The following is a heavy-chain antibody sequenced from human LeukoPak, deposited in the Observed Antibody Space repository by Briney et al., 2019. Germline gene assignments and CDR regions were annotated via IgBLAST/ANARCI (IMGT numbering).Heavy chain of an antibody. CDR2: IYYSGST. CDR3: AGGVTYNWFDP. Sequence: SETLSLTCTVYGGSISSYYWSWIRQPPGKGLEWIGYIYYSGSTNYNPSLKSRVTISVDTSKNQFSLKLSSVTAADTAVYYCAGGVTYNWFDPWGQGTLVTVSP. D-gene: IGHD2-21*02. V-gene: IGHV4-59*01. J-gene: IGHJ5*02. CDR1: GGSISSYY.